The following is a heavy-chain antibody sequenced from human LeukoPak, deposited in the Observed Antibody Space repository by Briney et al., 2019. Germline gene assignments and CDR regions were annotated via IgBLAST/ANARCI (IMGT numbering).Heavy chain of an antibody. CDR2: ISDSGGST. Sequence: PGGSLRLSCAASGFTFSTFTMTWVRQAPGKGLEWVSAISDSGGSTSYADSVEGRFTISRDNSNNVVSLQMNSLRAEDTAVYYCAKAPYSANYYFDHWGQGTLVTVSS. J-gene: IGHJ4*02. CDR3: AKAPYSANYYFDH. D-gene: IGHD1-26*01. V-gene: IGHV3-23*01. CDR1: GFTFSTFT.